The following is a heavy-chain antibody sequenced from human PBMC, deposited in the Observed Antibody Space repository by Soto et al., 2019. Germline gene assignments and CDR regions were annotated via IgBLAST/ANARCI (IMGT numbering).Heavy chain of an antibody. D-gene: IGHD3-3*01. Sequence: SVKVSCKASGGTFSSYAISWVRQAPGQGLEWMGGIIPIFGTANYAQKFQGRVTITADESTSTAYMELSSLRSEDTAVYYCATSHYDFWSGPNWFDPWGQGTLVTVSS. CDR1: GGTFSSYA. CDR2: IIPIFGTA. CDR3: ATSHYDFWSGPNWFDP. J-gene: IGHJ5*02. V-gene: IGHV1-69*13.